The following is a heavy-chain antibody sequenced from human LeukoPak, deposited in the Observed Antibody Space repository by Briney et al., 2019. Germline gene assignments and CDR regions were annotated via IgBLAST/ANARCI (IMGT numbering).Heavy chain of an antibody. Sequence: SETLSLTCAVYGGSFSGYYWSWIRQPPGKGLEWIGEINHSGSTNYNPSLKSRVTISVDTSKNQFSLKLSSVTAADTAVYYCRGLSYSWGPGMDVWGQGTTVTVSS. V-gene: IGHV4-34*01. CDR1: GGSFSGYY. CDR2: INHSGST. J-gene: IGHJ6*02. CDR3: RGLSYSWGPGMDV. D-gene: IGHD1-26*01.